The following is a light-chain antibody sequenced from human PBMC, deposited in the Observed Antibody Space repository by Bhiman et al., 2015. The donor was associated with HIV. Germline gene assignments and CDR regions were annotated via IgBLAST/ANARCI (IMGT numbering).Light chain of an antibody. V-gene: IGLV3-21*04. CDR1: NIGTKS. CDR3: ATWDSSLSAEV. J-gene: IGLJ2*01. CDR2: YDS. Sequence: SYVVTQPPSVSVAPGKTARLTCGGNNIGTKSVHWYQQKPGQAPVLVIHYDSDRPSGIPERFSGFNSGNTATLGITGLQTGDEADYYCATWDSSLSAEVFGGGTKLTVL.